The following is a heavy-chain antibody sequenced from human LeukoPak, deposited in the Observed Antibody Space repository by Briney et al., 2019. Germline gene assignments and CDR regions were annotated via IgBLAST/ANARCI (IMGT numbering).Heavy chain of an antibody. CDR3: ARDRGCSGGSCYGNYYYMDV. CDR2: INHSGST. V-gene: IGHV4-34*01. D-gene: IGHD2-15*01. Sequence: PSETLSLTCAVYGGSFSGYYWSWIRQPPGKGLEWIGEINHSGSTNYNPSLKSRVTMSVDTSKNQFSLKLSSVTAADTAVYYCARDRGCSGGSCYGNYYYMDVWGKGTTVTISS. CDR1: GGSFSGYY. J-gene: IGHJ6*03.